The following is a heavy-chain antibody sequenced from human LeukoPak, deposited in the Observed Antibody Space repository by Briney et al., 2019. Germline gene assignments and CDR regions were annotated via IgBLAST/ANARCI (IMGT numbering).Heavy chain of an antibody. CDR2: ISAYNGNT. CDR1: GYTFSSYG. Sequence: ASLKVSCKASGYTFSSYGISWVRQAPGQGLEWMGWISAYNGNTNFAQEFQGRVTMTTDASTSTASMELRSLRSDDTAVYYCARDQGIYNHRIIDSWGQGTLVTVSS. D-gene: IGHD5-12*01. J-gene: IGHJ4*02. V-gene: IGHV1-18*01. CDR3: ARDQGIYNHRIIDS.